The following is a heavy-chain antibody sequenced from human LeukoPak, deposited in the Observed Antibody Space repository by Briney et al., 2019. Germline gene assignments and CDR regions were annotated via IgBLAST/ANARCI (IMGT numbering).Heavy chain of an antibody. CDR3: ARGVEQLVFYYYYYMDV. CDR2: MNPNSGNT. CDR1: GYTFTSYD. Sequence: GASVKVSCKASGYTFTSYDINWVRQATGQGLEWMGWMNPNSGNTGYAQKFQGRVTMTRNTSISTAYMELSSLRSEDTAVYYCARGVEQLVFYYYYYMDVWGNGTTVTVSS. V-gene: IGHV1-8*01. D-gene: IGHD6-6*01. J-gene: IGHJ6*03.